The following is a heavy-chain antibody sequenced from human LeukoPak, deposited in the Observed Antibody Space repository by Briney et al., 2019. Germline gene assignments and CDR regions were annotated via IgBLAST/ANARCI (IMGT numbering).Heavy chain of an antibody. CDR1: GGSISSGDYC. CDR3: ARGRWPPLPTY. D-gene: IGHD5-24*01. J-gene: IGHJ4*02. V-gene: IGHV4-30-4*01. CDR2: SYYSGST. Sequence: SQTLSLTCTVSGGSISSGDYCWSWIRQSPGKGLEWIGYSYYSGSTYYNPSLKSRVTISVDTSKNQFSLKLSSVTAADTALYYCARGRWPPLPTYWGQGTLVTVSS.